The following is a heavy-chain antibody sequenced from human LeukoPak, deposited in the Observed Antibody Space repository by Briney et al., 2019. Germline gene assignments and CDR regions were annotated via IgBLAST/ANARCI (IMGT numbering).Heavy chain of an antibody. CDR3: ARDRSIAAAGTTSYWYFDL. Sequence: GRSLRLSCAASGFTFSSYGMHWVRQAPGKGLEWVAVIWYDGSNKYYADSVKGRFTISRDNSKNTLYLQMNSLRAEDTAVYYCARDRSIAAAGTTSYWYFDLWGRGTLVTVSS. V-gene: IGHV3-33*01. J-gene: IGHJ2*01. CDR1: GFTFSSYG. CDR2: IWYDGSNK. D-gene: IGHD6-13*01.